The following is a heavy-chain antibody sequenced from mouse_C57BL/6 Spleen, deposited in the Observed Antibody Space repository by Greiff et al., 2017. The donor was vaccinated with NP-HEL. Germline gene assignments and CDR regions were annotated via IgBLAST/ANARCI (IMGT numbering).Heavy chain of an antibody. D-gene: IGHD2-5*01. V-gene: IGHV8-8*01. CDR3: ARVGDYSNFTWYYFDY. Sequence: QVTLKESGPGILQPSQTLSLTCSFSGFSLSTFGMGVGWIRQPSGKGLEWLAHIWWDDDKYYNPALKSRLTISKDTSKNQVFLKIANVDTADTATYYCARVGDYSNFTWYYFDYWGQGTTLTVSS. J-gene: IGHJ2*01. CDR2: IWWDDDK. CDR1: GFSLSTFGMG.